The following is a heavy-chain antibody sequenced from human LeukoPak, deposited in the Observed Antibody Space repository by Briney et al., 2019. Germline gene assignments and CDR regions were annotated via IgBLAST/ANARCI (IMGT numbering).Heavy chain of an antibody. CDR1: GFSFSNYA. CDR3: VKDNYGAGY. D-gene: IGHD4-17*01. V-gene: IGHV3-64D*09. J-gene: IGHJ4*02. CDR2: ISYDGGST. Sequence: GGSLRLSCSASGFSFSNYAMHWVRQAPGKGLEYLSVISYDGGSTYYADSVKGRFTISRYNSKNTLYLQMSSLRVEDTAVYYSVKDNYGAGYWGQGTLVSVSS.